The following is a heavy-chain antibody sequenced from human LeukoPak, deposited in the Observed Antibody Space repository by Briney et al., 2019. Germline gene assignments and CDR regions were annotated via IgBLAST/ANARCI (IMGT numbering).Heavy chain of an antibody. Sequence: PSETLSLTCAVYGGSFSGYYWSWIRQPPGKGLEWIGEINHSGSTNYNPSLKSRVTISVDTSKNQFSLKLSSVTAADTAVYYCARRRGRCSSTSCYGTEDYWGQGTLVTVSS. CDR1: GGSFSGYY. J-gene: IGHJ4*02. CDR3: ARRRGRCSSTSCYGTEDY. V-gene: IGHV4-34*01. D-gene: IGHD2-2*01. CDR2: INHSGST.